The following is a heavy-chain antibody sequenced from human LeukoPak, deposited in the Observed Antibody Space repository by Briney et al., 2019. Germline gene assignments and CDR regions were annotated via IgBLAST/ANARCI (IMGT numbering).Heavy chain of an antibody. D-gene: IGHD4-17*01. Sequence: SETLSLTCTVSGGSISSYYWSWIRQPPGKGLEWIGEINHSGITNYNPSLKSRVTISADTSKNQFSLKLTSVTAADTAVYYCANPARDFADSGAITWWGQGTLVTVSS. CDR1: GGSISSYY. J-gene: IGHJ4*02. CDR2: INHSGIT. V-gene: IGHV4-34*01. CDR3: ANPARDFADSGAITW.